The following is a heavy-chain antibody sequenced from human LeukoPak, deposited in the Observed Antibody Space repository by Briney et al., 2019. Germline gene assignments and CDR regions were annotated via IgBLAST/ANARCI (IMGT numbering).Heavy chain of an antibody. CDR3: ARRNDFAI. CDR1: GGSISGDH. Sequence: PSETLSLTCTVSGGSISGDHWNWIRQPPGKGLEWIGYIYYSGNTNYNPSLKSRVTISIDTSNNQFSLKLTSVTAADTAVYYCARRNDFAIWGQGTMVTVSS. CDR2: IYYSGNT. V-gene: IGHV4-59*08. J-gene: IGHJ3*02.